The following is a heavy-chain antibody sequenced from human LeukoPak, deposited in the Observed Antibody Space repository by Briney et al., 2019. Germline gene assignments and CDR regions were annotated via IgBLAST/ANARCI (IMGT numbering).Heavy chain of an antibody. V-gene: IGHV4-30-2*01. CDR2: IYHSGST. CDR1: GGSISSGGYC. J-gene: IGHJ4*02. Sequence: SQTLSLTCAVSGGSISSGGYCWSWIRQPPGKGLEWIGYIYHSGSTYYNPSLKSRVTISVDRSKNQFSLKLSSVTAADTAVYYCARGSSSWDRDFDYWGQGTLVTVSS. CDR3: ARGSSSWDRDFDY. D-gene: IGHD6-13*01.